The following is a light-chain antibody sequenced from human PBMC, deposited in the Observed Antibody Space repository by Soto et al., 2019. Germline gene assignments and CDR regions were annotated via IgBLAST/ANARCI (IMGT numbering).Light chain of an antibody. J-gene: IGLJ1*01. CDR1: SSDVGGFNY. CDR2: EVS. Sequence: QSVLTQPASVSGSPGQSITLSCTGTSSDVGGFNYVSWYQQHPGKAPKLMIYEVSNRPSGISHRFSGSKSGNTASLTISGLRAEDEADHYCRSYTRQYTPSYVFGTGTKVTVL. V-gene: IGLV2-14*01. CDR3: RSYTRQYTPSYV.